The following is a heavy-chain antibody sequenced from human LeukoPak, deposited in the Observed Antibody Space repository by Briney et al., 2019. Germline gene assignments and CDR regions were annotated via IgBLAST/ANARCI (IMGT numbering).Heavy chain of an antibody. D-gene: IGHD2-2*01. CDR1: GGSISSYY. J-gene: IGHJ5*02. CDR2: IYYSGST. CDR3: ANGGYCSSTSCYPNWFDP. Sequence: SETLSLTCTVSGGSISSYYWSWIRQPPGKGLEWIGYIYYSGSTNYNPSLKSRVTISVDTSKNKFSLKLRSVTAADTAVYYCANGGYCSSTSCYPNWFDPWGQGTLVTVSS. V-gene: IGHV4-59*01.